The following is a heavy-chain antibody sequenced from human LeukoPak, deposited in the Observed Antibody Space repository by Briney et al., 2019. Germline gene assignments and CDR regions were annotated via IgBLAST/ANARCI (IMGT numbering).Heavy chain of an antibody. D-gene: IGHD6-6*01. CDR1: RGSINSGICY. CDR3: ARFTPHHSSSGFDY. Sequence: PSETLSLTRTVSRGSINSGICYWGWIRQPPGKGLEWIGSMYYDGSSYYTPSLKSRVTISVDTSKNQFSLKMSSVTAADTAVYYCARFTPHHSSSGFDYWGQGTLVTVSS. CDR2: MYYDGSS. V-gene: IGHV4-39*07. J-gene: IGHJ4*02.